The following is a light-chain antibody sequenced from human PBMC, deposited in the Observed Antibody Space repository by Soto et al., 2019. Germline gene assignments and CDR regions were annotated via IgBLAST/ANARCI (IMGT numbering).Light chain of an antibody. J-gene: IGKJ2*01. CDR1: QDISNY. CDR2: GAS. Sequence: DIQMTQSPSSLSASVGDRVTITCQASQDISNYLNWYQKKPGKAPKLLIYGASNLETGVPSRFSGSGSVTDFTFTISSLQPEDIATYYCQQYDNLPRTFGQGTKLEIK. CDR3: QQYDNLPRT. V-gene: IGKV1-33*01.